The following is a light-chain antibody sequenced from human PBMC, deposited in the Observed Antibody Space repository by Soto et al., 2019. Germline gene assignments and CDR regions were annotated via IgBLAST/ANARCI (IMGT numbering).Light chain of an antibody. V-gene: IGLV2-14*01. Sequence: QSVLTQPASVSGSPGQSITISCTGTSSDVGGYNYVSWYQQHPVKAPKLMIYEVSNRPSGVSNLFSGSKSGNTASLTISGLEAEDEADYYCSSYTSSSTSVFGTGTKVTV. J-gene: IGLJ1*01. CDR1: SSDVGGYNY. CDR2: EVS. CDR3: SSYTSSSTSV.